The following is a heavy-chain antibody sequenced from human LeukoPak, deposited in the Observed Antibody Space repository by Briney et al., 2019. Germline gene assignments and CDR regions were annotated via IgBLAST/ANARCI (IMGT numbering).Heavy chain of an antibody. CDR3: AKGCGDGDYEYYYYGMDV. CDR1: GFTFSSYA. CDR2: ISGSGGST. J-gene: IGHJ6*02. D-gene: IGHD4-17*01. Sequence: GGSLRLSCAASGFTFSSYAMSWVRQAPGKGLEWVSAISGSGGSTYYADSVKGRFTISRDNSKNTLYLQMNSLRAEDTAVYYCAKGCGDGDYEYYYYGMDVWGQGTTVTVSS. V-gene: IGHV3-23*01.